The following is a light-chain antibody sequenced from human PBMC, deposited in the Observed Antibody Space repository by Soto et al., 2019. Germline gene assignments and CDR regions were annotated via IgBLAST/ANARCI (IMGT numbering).Light chain of an antibody. CDR3: QQYDSSPLT. CDR1: QIVSSSY. V-gene: IGKV3-20*01. CDR2: GAS. Sequence: ELLLTQSPGTLYLSPGESATLSCRASQIVSSSYLAWYQQNPGQAPRLLIYGASSGATGIPDRLSGSGSGTDFTLTISRLEPEDFAVYDCQQYDSSPLTFGQGTKVDTK. J-gene: IGKJ1*01.